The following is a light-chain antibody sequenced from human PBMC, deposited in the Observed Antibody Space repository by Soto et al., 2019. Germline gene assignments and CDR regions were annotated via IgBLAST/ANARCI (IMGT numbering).Light chain of an antibody. Sequence: EIVLTQSPATLSLSPGDRATLSCRASQSVTSSLAWFQQKPGQAPRLLIYDVSRRSTAIPARFSGSGSGTDFTLTISRLEPEDLAVYYCQQRNRWPTFGGGTKVEIK. CDR3: QQRNRWPT. CDR1: QSVTSS. V-gene: IGKV3-11*01. CDR2: DVS. J-gene: IGKJ4*01.